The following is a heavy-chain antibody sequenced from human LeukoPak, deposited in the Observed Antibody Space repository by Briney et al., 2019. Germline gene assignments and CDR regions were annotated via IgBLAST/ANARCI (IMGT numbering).Heavy chain of an antibody. D-gene: IGHD6-13*01. CDR3: TTGGSGTGPLDY. Sequence: PGGSPRLSCAASGLNFNNAWMSWVRQAPGKGLEWVGRIKSKTAGGITDYAAPVKGRFTISRDDSENTLYLKMNSVKTEDIGVYYCTTGGSGTGPLDYWGQGTLVTVSS. J-gene: IGHJ4*02. V-gene: IGHV3-15*05. CDR1: GLNFNNAW. CDR2: IKSKTAGGIT.